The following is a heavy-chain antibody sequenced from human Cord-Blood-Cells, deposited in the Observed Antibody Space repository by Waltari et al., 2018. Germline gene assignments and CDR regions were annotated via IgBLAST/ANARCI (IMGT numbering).Heavy chain of an antibody. V-gene: IGHV2-70*04. CDR1: GFSLSTSGIR. D-gene: IGHD6-13*01. CDR2: IDWDDDK. CDR3: ARTNPYSSSWYYFDY. J-gene: IGHJ4*02. Sequence: QVTLKESGPALVKPTQTLTLTCTFSGFSLSTSGIRVSWIRQPPGKALEWLARIDWDDDKFYSTSLKTRLTISKDTSKHQVVLTMTNMDPVDTATYYCARTNPYSSSWYYFDYWGQGTLVTVSS.